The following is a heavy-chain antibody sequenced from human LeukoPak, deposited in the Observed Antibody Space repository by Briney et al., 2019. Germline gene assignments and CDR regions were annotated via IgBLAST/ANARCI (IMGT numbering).Heavy chain of an antibody. CDR1: GYTFTGAY. CDR2: INPNSGET. D-gene: IGHD4-23*01. CDR3: ARVLFNSGYDS. V-gene: IGHV1-2*02. Sequence: ASVKVSCKASGYTFTGAYMYWVRQAPGQGLEWVGWINPNSGETKFAPKFQGRVTMTRDTSLSTAFMDLGGLRSDDTAVYYCARVLFNSGYDSWGQGSLVTVSS. J-gene: IGHJ5*01.